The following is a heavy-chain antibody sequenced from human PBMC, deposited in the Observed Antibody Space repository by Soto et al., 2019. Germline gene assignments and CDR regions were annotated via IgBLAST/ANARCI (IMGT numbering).Heavy chain of an antibody. CDR3: AKAPSYSGSYGYYFDY. J-gene: IGHJ4*02. CDR1: GFTFSSYA. CDR2: ISGSGGST. V-gene: IGHV3-23*01. D-gene: IGHD1-26*01. Sequence: HPGGSLRLSCAASGFTFSSYAMSWVRQAPGKGLEWVSAISGSGGSTYYADSVKGRFTISRDNSKNTLYLQMNSLRAEDTAAYYCAKAPSYSGSYGYYFDYWGQGTLVTVSS.